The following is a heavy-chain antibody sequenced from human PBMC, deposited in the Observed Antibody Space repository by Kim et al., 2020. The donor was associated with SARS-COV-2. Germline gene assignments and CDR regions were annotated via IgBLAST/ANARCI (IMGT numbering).Heavy chain of an antibody. Sequence: KSRVTISVDTSKNQFSLKLSSVTAADTAVYYCARDSGSSWYNDYYYGMDVWGQGTTVTVSS. D-gene: IGHD6-13*01. V-gene: IGHV4-39*07. CDR3: ARDSGSSWYNDYYYGMDV. J-gene: IGHJ6*02.